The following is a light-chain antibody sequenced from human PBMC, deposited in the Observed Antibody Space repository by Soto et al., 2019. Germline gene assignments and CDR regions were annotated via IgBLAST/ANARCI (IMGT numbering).Light chain of an antibody. CDR3: CSYTTSNTRQIV. Sequence: HSVLTQPAYVSGAPGQSITISCTRTSSDVGGYNYVSWYQQHPGKAPKFMIYDVSNRPSGVSNRFSGSKSGNTASLTISGLQAEDEADYYCCSYTTSNTRQIVFGTGTKVTVL. CDR1: SSDVGGYNY. V-gene: IGLV2-14*01. J-gene: IGLJ1*01. CDR2: DVS.